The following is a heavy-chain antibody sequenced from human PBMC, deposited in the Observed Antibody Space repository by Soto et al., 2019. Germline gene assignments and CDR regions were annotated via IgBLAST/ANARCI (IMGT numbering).Heavy chain of an antibody. CDR2: IRSKANSYAT. Sequence: GGSLRLSCAASGFTFSGSAMHWVRQASGKGLEWVGRIRSKANSYATAYAASVKGRFTISRDDSKNTAYLQMNSLKTEDTAVYYCTRLYYYDSSGFLNGWGQGTLVTVSS. D-gene: IGHD3-22*01. CDR1: GFTFSGSA. CDR3: TRLYYYDSSGFLNG. J-gene: IGHJ4*02. V-gene: IGHV3-73*01.